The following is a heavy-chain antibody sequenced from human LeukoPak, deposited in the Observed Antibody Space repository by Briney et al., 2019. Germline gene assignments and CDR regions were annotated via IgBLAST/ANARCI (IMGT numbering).Heavy chain of an antibody. CDR2: IKQGGSEK. CDR1: GFTFSSYW. D-gene: IGHD1-14*01. J-gene: IGHJ5*02. CDR3: AREVRNSGGFDP. Sequence: PGGSLRLSCAASGFTFSSYWMSWVRQAPGKGLEWVANIKQGGSEKYCVDSVKGRFTISRDDARNSLYLQMNSLRAEDTAVYYCAREVRNSGGFDPWGQGTLVTVSS. V-gene: IGHV3-7*01.